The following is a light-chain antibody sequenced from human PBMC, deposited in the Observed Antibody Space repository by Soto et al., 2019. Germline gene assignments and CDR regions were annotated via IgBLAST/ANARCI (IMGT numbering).Light chain of an antibody. CDR3: QQYNDWPDFT. Sequence: EIVMTQSPATLSVSPGERATLSCRASQTVSSNLAWYQQKPGQAPRLLIHGASTRAAGIPARFSGSGSGTEFTLAFSSLQSEDFAVYYCQQYNDWPDFTGCPGTRVDIK. CDR2: GAS. V-gene: IGKV3-15*01. J-gene: IGKJ3*01. CDR1: QTVSSN.